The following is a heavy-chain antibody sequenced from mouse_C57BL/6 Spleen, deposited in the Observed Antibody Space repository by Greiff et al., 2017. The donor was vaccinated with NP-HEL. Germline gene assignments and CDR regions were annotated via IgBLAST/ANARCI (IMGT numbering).Heavy chain of an antibody. CDR3: ARKGNWDGFAY. Sequence: QVQLQQPGAELVKPGASVKLSCKASGYTFTSYWMHWVKQRPGRGLEWIGRIDPNSGGTKYNEKFKSKATLTVDKPSSTAYMQLSSLTSEDSAVYYCARKGNWDGFAYWGQGTLVTVSA. CDR2: IDPNSGGT. CDR1: GYTFTSYW. J-gene: IGHJ3*01. V-gene: IGHV1-72*01. D-gene: IGHD4-1*01.